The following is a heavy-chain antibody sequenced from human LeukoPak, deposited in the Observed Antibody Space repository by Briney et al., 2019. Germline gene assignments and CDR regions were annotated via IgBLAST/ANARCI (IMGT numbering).Heavy chain of an antibody. CDR1: GYTFTSTV. Sequence: ASLKVSCKASGYTFTSTVICWVRQAPGQGLEWMGWVSTYNGNTNYAQKFQGRVTMTTDTSTSTAYMELRSLRSDDTAVYYCARDAPQWRNAFDFWGQGTMVTVSS. J-gene: IGHJ3*01. D-gene: IGHD6-19*01. V-gene: IGHV1-18*01. CDR3: ARDAPQWRNAFDF. CDR2: VSTYNGNT.